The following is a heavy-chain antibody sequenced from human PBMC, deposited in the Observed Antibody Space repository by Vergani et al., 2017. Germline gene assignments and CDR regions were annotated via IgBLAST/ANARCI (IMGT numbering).Heavy chain of an antibody. D-gene: IGHD6-13*01. V-gene: IGHV3-48*01. CDR3: ARDTPKSSSWDNYYYYGMDV. CDR1: GFTFSSYS. Sequence: EVQLVESGGGLVQPGGSLRLSCAASGFTFSSYSMNWVRQAPGKGLEWVSYISSSSSTIYYADSVKGRFTISRDNAKNSLYLQMNSLRAEDTAVYYCARDTPKSSSWDNYYYYGMDVWGQGTTVTVSS. J-gene: IGHJ6*02. CDR2: ISSSSSTI.